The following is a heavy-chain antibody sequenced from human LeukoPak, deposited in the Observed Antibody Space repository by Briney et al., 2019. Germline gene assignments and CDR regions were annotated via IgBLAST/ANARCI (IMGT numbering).Heavy chain of an antibody. V-gene: IGHV4-39*07. CDR1: DDSISSSTYY. CDR3: ARVGYDSSGYSYYFDY. D-gene: IGHD3-22*01. CDR2: LYYSGKT. J-gene: IGHJ4*02. Sequence: SDTLSLTCIISDDSISSSTYYWGWIRQPPGKGLEWIGSLYYSGKTYYNPSLKSRVTISVDTSKNQFSLKLSSVTAADTAVYYCARVGYDSSGYSYYFDYWGQGTLVTVSS.